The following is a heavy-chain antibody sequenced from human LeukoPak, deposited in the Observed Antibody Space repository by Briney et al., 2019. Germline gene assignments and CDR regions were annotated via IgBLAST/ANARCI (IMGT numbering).Heavy chain of an antibody. CDR3: AKDPIGA. V-gene: IGHV3-30*18. J-gene: IGHJ5*02. D-gene: IGHD2-15*01. CDR2: ISYDGSNK. CDR1: GFTFSSYG. Sequence: PGGSLRLSCAASGFTFSSYGMHWVRQAPGKGLEWVAVISYDGSNKYYADSVKGRFTISGDNSKNTLYLQMNSLRAEDTAVYYCAKDPIGAWGQGTLVTVSS.